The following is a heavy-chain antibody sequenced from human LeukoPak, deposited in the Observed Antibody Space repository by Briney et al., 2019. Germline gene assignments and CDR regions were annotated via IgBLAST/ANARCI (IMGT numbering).Heavy chain of an antibody. CDR3: AKDQGKWDQTRGYFDY. J-gene: IGHJ4*02. CDR2: IKQDGSEK. D-gene: IGHD1-26*01. Sequence: GGSLRLSCAASGFTFSSYWMSWVRQAPGKGLEWVANIKQDGSEKYYVDSVKGRFTISRDNSKNTLYLQMNSLRAGDTAVYYCAKDQGKWDQTRGYFDYWGQGTLVTVSS. V-gene: IGHV3-7*03. CDR1: GFTFSSYW.